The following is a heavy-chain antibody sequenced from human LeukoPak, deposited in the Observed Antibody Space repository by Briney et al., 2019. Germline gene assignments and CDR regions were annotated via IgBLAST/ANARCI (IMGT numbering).Heavy chain of an antibody. CDR3: ARGGSYLSAFDI. V-gene: IGHV3-53*01. CDR1: GFIFSDFS. Sequence: GGSLRLSCTVSGFIFSDFSMSWVRQAPGKGLEWVSIIYSGGSTFYADSVKGRFTISRDNSKNTLYLQMNSLRAEDTAVYYCARGGSYLSAFDIWGQGTMVTVSS. CDR2: IYSGGST. J-gene: IGHJ3*02. D-gene: IGHD1-26*01.